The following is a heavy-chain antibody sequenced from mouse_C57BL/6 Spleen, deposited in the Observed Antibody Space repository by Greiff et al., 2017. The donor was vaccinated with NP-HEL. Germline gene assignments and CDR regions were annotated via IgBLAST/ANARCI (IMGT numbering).Heavy chain of an antibody. D-gene: IGHD2-4*01. Sequence: EVQLQQSGPELVKPGASVKISCKASGYSFTDYNMNWVKQSNGKSLEWIGVINPNSGTTSYNQKFKGKATLTVDQSSSPAYMQLNSLTSEDSAVYDCARYDYDGGAWFAYWGQGTLVTVSA. CDR3: ARYDYDGGAWFAY. CDR1: GYSFTDYN. V-gene: IGHV1-39*01. J-gene: IGHJ3*01. CDR2: INPNSGTT.